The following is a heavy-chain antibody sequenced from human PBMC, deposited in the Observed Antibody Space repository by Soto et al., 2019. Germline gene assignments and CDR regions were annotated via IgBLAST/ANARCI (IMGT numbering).Heavy chain of an antibody. CDR3: CTLYYYDSSGYYYPDY. CDR2: INHSGST. J-gene: IGHJ4*02. D-gene: IGHD3-22*01. CDR1: GGSFSGYY. V-gene: IGHV4-34*03. Sequence: SETLSLTCAVYGGSFSGYYWSWIRQPPGRGLEWIGEINHSGSTNYNPSLKSRVTISVDTSKNQFSLKLSSVTAADTAVYYCCTLYYYDSSGYYYPDYWGQGTLVTVSS.